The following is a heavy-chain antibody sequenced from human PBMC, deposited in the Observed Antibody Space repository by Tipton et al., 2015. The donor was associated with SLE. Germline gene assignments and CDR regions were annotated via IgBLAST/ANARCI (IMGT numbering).Heavy chain of an antibody. V-gene: IGHV4-4*02. Sequence: TLSLTCGISGGSLSTNDFWSWVRQLPGKGLEWIAEISHTGSTNVNSSLKSRVSISVETSKNQISLKLSSVTAADTAVYYCARATRTGYTEFDSWGQGTLVTVSS. CDR3: ARATRTGYTEFDS. J-gene: IGHJ5*01. CDR1: GGSLSTNDF. CDR2: ISHTGST. D-gene: IGHD3/OR15-3a*01.